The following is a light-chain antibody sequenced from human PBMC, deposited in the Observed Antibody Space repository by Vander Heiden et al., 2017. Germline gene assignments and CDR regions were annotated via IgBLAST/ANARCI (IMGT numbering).Light chain of an antibody. Sequence: QSVLTQPPSVTGPPGHTVTISLPGSSSNIGAGYDVNWYQQLPGTAPKLLIYGNSNRPSGVPDRFSGSKSGTAASLAITGLQAEDEADYYCQSYDSSLSGSVFGGGTKLTVL. CDR1: SSNIGAGYD. CDR3: QSYDSSLSGSV. J-gene: IGLJ3*02. V-gene: IGLV1-40*01. CDR2: GNS.